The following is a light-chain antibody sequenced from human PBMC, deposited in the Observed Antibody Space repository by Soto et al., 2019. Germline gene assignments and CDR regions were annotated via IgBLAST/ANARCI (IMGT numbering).Light chain of an antibody. Sequence: QSALTQPPSVSAALGQKVTISCSGSSSNIGGNSVSWYQQLPGTAPKLLIYDDNKRPSGIPDRFSGSKSGTSATLGITGFQTGDEADYYCGSWDSSLSAYVFGTGTKVTVL. V-gene: IGLV1-51*01. J-gene: IGLJ1*01. CDR3: GSWDSSLSAYV. CDR2: DDN. CDR1: SSNIGGNS.